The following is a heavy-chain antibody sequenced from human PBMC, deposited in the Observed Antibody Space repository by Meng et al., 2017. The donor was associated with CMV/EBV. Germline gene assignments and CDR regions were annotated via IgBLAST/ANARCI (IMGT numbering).Heavy chain of an antibody. D-gene: IGHD4-17*01. CDR3: ARDVGGDYRNDYYYYYGMDV. V-gene: IGHV4-59*01. CDR2: IYYSGST. J-gene: IGHJ6*02. Sequence: SETLSLTCTVSGGSISSYYWSWIRQPPGKGLEWIGYIYYSGSTNYNPSLKSRVTISVDTSKNQFSLKLSSVTAADTAVYYCARDVGGDYRNDYYYYYGMDVWGQGTTVTSP. CDR1: GGSISSYY.